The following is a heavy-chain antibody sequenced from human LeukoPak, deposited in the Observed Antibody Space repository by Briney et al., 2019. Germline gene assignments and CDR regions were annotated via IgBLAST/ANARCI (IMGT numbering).Heavy chain of an antibody. J-gene: IGHJ6*03. CDR3: ARDRTASHYYYYYMDV. D-gene: IGHD5-18*01. CDR1: GFTFSSYS. CDR2: ISSSSSTI. Sequence: PGGSLRLSCAASGFTFSSYSMNWVRQAPGKGMEWVSYISSSSSTIYYADSVKGRFTISRDNAKNSLYLQMNSLRAEDTAVYYCARDRTASHYYYYYMDVWGKGTTVTVSS. V-gene: IGHV3-48*04.